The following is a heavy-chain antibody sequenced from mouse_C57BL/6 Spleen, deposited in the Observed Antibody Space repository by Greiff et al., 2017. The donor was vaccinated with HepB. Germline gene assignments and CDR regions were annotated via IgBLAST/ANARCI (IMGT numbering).Heavy chain of an antibody. J-gene: IGHJ3*01. Sequence: QVQLQQPGAELVMPGASVKLSCKASGYTFTSYWMHWVKQRPGQGLEWIGEIDPSDSYTNYNQKFKGKSTLTVDKSSSTAYMQLSSLTSEDSAVYYCARVLDRGFAYWGQGTLVTVSA. CDR2: IDPSDSYT. CDR1: GYTFTSYW. D-gene: IGHD3-3*01. CDR3: ARVLDRGFAY. V-gene: IGHV1-69*01.